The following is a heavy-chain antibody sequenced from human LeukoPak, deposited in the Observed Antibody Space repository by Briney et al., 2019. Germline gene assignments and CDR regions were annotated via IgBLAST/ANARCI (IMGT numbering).Heavy chain of an antibody. CDR3: ARENGDYNPWLPGDY. V-gene: IGHV1-69*04. Sequence: ASVKVSCKASGGTFSSYAISWVRQAPGQGLEWMGRIIPILGIANYAQKSQGRVTITADKSTSTAYMELSSLRSEDTAVYYCARENGDYNPWLPGDYWGQGTLVTVSS. D-gene: IGHD4-17*01. J-gene: IGHJ4*02. CDR1: GGTFSSYA. CDR2: IIPILGIA.